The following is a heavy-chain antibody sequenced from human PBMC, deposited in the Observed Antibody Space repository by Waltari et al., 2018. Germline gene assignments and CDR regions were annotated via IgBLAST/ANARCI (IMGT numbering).Heavy chain of an antibody. V-gene: IGHV3-7*01. CDR2: IKQDGSEK. J-gene: IGHJ4*02. D-gene: IGHD3-3*01. CDR3: AGDQGRSGGLR. Sequence: RQAPGKGLEWVANIKQDGSEKYYVDSVKGRFTSSRDNAKNSLYLQMNSLRAEDTAVYYCAGDQGRSGGLRWGQGTLVSVSS.